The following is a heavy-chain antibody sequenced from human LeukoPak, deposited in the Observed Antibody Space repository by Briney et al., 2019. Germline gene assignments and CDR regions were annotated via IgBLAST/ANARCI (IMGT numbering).Heavy chain of an antibody. CDR2: IYYSGST. J-gene: IGHJ4*02. D-gene: IGHD7-27*01. Sequence: SETLSLTCTVSGGSISSGGSRWSWIRQHPGKGLEWIGYIYYSGSTYYNPSLESRLTMSVDTSKNQFSLHLTSVTAADTAVYYCARDWGTYFDYWGQGTLVTVSS. CDR1: GGSISSGGSR. CDR3: ARDWGTYFDY. V-gene: IGHV4-31*03.